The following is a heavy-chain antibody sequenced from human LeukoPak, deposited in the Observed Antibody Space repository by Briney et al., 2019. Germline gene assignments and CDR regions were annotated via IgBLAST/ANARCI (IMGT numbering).Heavy chain of an antibody. CDR2: ISGSGGST. D-gene: IGHD3-10*01. CDR3: AKVKYGSGSYESHNWFDP. Sequence: RPGGSLRLSCAASGFTFSSYAMSWVRQAPGKGLEWVSAISGSGGSTYYADSVKGRFTISRDNSKNTLYLQMNSLRAEDTAVYYCAKVKYGSGSYESHNWFDPWGQGTLVTVSS. J-gene: IGHJ5*02. CDR1: GFTFSSYA. V-gene: IGHV3-23*01.